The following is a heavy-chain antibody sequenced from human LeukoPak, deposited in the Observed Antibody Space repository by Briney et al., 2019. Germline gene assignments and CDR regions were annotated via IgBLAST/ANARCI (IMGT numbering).Heavy chain of an antibody. D-gene: IGHD6-19*01. V-gene: IGHV1-18*01. Sequence: ASVKVSCKASGYTFTNYAISWVRQAPGQGLEWMGWISINRGNTNYAQKFQGRVSMTTDTSTSTAYMELRGLRSDDTAMYYCARDVGITVADSFDPWGQGTLVTVSS. CDR1: GYTFTNYA. CDR2: ISINRGNT. CDR3: ARDVGITVADSFDP. J-gene: IGHJ5*02.